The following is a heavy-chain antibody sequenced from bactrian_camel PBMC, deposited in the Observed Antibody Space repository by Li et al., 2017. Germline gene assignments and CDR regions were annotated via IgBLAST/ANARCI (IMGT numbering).Heavy chain of an antibody. CDR1: GFSLSGYS. CDR2: IYTSRT. CDR3: AEGRGSRGEHCYSLNY. V-gene: IGHV3S40*01. D-gene: IGHD6*01. Sequence: VQLVESGGGLVQPGGSLRLSCEASGFSLSGYSMSWVRQAPGKGLEWITTIYTSRTYYADSVKGRFTISKDNAKNTVYLQLNNLQPDDTATYYCAEGRGSRGEHCYSLNYWGQGTQVTVS. J-gene: IGHJ4*01.